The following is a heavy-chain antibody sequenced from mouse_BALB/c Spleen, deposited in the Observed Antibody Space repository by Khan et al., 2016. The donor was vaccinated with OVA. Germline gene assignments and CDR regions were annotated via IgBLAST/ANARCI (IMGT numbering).Heavy chain of an antibody. D-gene: IGHD1-3*01. J-gene: IGHJ3*01. Sequence: QIQLVQSGPELVKPGGSVKMSCKASGYTFTDYVINCVKQRNGQGLEWIGEIYPGSGTTYYNENFKGKATLSADKSSNTAYMQLSSLTSEDSAVYCCAKKCASWFAYWGQGTLVTVSA. CDR1: GYTFTDYV. V-gene: IGHV1-77*01. CDR3: AKKCASWFAY. CDR2: IYPGSGTT.